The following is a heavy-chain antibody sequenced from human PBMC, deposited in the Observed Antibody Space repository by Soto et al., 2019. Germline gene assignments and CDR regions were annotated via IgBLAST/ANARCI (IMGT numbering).Heavy chain of an antibody. V-gene: IGHV3-30*18. CDR2: ISYDGRNK. CDR3: AKDLRYDILTGYYMGVGAFDI. Sequence: GGSLRLSCVASGFTFSSYGMHWVRQAPGKGLEWVAVISYDGRNKYYADSVRGRFTISRDNSRNTLFLQMSTLGAEDTAVYYCAKDLRYDILTGYYMGVGAFDIWGQGTMVTVSS. J-gene: IGHJ3*02. CDR1: GFTFSSYG. D-gene: IGHD3-9*01.